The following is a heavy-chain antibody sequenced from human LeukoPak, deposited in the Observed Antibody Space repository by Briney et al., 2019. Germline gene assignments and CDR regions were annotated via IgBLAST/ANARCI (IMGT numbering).Heavy chain of an antibody. CDR3: ARVWSSEDIVVVVAVPYYVDY. V-gene: IGHV4-34*01. Sequence: SETLSLTCAVYGGSFSGYYLSWIRQPPGKGLEWVGEINHIGSTNYNPSLKTGFTISVDTSKKQFSLKLSSVTAADTAVYYCARVWSSEDIVVVVAVPYYVDYWGQGTLVTVSS. CDR1: GGSFSGYY. J-gene: IGHJ4*02. CDR2: INHIGST. D-gene: IGHD2-15*01.